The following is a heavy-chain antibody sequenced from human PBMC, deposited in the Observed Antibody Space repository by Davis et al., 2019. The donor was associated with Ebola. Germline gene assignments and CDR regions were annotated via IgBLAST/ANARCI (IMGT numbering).Heavy chain of an antibody. CDR3: ARDHVLVWFGALAY. CDR2: ITSSGGGT. V-gene: IGHV3-23*01. D-gene: IGHD3-10*01. CDR1: GFTFSSYA. Sequence: GESLKISCAASGFTFSSYAMSWVRQAPGKGLEWVSAITSSGGGTYYADSVKGRLTISRDNSKNTLYLQMNSLRADDTAVYYCARDHVLVWFGALAYWGQGTLVTVSS. J-gene: IGHJ4*02.